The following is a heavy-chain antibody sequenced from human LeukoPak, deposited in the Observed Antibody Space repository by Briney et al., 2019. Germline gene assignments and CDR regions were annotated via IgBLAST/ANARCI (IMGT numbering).Heavy chain of an antibody. J-gene: IGHJ4*02. V-gene: IGHV3-73*01. Sequence: GGSLRLSCAASGFTFSGSAMHWVRQASGKGLEWVGRIRSKANSYATAYAASVKGRFTISRDDSKNTAYLQMNSLKTEDTAVYYCGSQYYYDSSRGYYFDYWGQGTLVTVSS. CDR3: GSQYYYDSSRGYYFDY. CDR1: GFTFSGSA. CDR2: IRSKANSYAT. D-gene: IGHD3-22*01.